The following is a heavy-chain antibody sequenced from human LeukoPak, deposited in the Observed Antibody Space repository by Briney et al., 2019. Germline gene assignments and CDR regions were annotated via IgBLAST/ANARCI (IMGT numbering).Heavy chain of an antibody. D-gene: IGHD1-1*01. Sequence: GGSLRLSCAASGFTFSNYEMHWVRQAPGKGLEWVSGISGSGATTYYADSVKGRFTISRDNSKNTLYLQMNSLRADDTAVYYCATHDNWLLSSYYFDYWGQGTLVTVSS. V-gene: IGHV3-23*01. CDR3: ATHDNWLLSSYYFDY. CDR1: GFTFSNYE. J-gene: IGHJ4*02. CDR2: ISGSGATT.